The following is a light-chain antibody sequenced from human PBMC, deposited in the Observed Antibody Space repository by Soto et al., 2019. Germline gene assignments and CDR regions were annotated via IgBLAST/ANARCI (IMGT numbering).Light chain of an antibody. CDR2: GAS. CDR1: ESVTSSH. Sequence: EIVLTQSPDTLSLSPGERATLSCRASESVTSSHLAWYQQKPGQAPRLLIYGASSRATGIPSRFSGSGSGTDFTLTISRLEPEDFAVYYCQHYGSSRNTFGQGTRLEIK. V-gene: IGKV3-20*01. J-gene: IGKJ5*01. CDR3: QHYGSSRNT.